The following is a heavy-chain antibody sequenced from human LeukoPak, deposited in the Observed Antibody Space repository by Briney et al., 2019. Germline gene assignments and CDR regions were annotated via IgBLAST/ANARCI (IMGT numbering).Heavy chain of an antibody. J-gene: IGHJ4*02. CDR1: GFTFSNAW. D-gene: IGHD6-19*01. CDR2: IKSKTDGGTT. V-gene: IGHV3-15*01. CDR3: TAQWLVGPTYYFDY. Sequence: GGSLRLSCAASGFTFSNAWMSWARRAPGKGLEWVGRIKSKTDGGTTDYAAPVKGRFTISRDDSKNTLYLQMNSLKTEDTAVYYCTAQWLVGPTYYFDYWGQGTLVTVSS.